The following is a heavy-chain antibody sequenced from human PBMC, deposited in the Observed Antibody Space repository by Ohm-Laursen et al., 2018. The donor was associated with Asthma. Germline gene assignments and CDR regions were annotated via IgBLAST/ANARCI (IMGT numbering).Heavy chain of an antibody. D-gene: IGHD6-19*01. CDR1: GGSISSYY. V-gene: IGHV4-59*01. Sequence: SETLSLTCTVSGGSISSYYWSWIRQLPGKGLEWIGYIYYSGSTNYNPSLKSRVTISVDTSKNQFSLKLSSVTAADTAVYYCARGGKDSSGWYFLDYYYYGMDVWGQGTTVTVSS. J-gene: IGHJ6*02. CDR2: IYYSGST. CDR3: ARGGKDSSGWYFLDYYYYGMDV.